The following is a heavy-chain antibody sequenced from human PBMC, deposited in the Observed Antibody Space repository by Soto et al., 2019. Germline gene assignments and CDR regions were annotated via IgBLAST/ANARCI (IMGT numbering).Heavy chain of an antibody. CDR2: IHSSGST. J-gene: IGHJ4*02. V-gene: IGHV4-59*01. Sequence: QVQLRESGPGLVKPSETLSLTCTVSGGSISGYYWSWIRQPPGKGLEWIGSIHSSGSTKYNPSLMHRVTLSLDTSKSQFSLNLSSVTAADTAVYYCETTRDGGEGDSWGQGTLVTVSS. D-gene: IGHD4-17*01. CDR1: GGSISGYY. CDR3: ETTRDGGEGDS.